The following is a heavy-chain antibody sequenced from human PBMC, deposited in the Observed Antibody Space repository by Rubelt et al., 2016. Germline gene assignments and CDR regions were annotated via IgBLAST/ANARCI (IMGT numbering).Heavy chain of an antibody. J-gene: IGHJ4*02. CDR1: GFTFSSYR. V-gene: IGHV3-21*01. CDR2: ISSGGSYM. Sequence: EVQLVESGGGLVQPGGSLRLSCAASGFTFSSYRMNWVRQAPGRGLEWVSSISSGGSYMYYADSVKGRFTVSRDNAKNSLYLQMNSLRAEDTAVHYCARDSPSPDWGQGTLVTVSS. CDR3: ARDSPSPD.